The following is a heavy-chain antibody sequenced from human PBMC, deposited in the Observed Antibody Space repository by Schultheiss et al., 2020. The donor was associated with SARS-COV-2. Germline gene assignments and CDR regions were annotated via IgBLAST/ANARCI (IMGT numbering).Heavy chain of an antibody. CDR3: ARDSVDSSGWYVY. Sequence: ASVKVSCKASGYTFTTYYMHWVRQAPGQGLEWMGIINPSYGRTSYAQKFQGRVTITADKSTSTAYMELSSLRSEDTAVYYCARDSVDSSGWYVYWGQGTLVTVPQ. V-gene: IGHV1-46*01. CDR2: INPSYGRT. J-gene: IGHJ4*02. CDR1: GYTFTTYY. D-gene: IGHD6-19*01.